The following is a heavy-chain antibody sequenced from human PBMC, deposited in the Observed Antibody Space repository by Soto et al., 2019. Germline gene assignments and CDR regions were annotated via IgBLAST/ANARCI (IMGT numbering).Heavy chain of an antibody. CDR2: IYYSGST. J-gene: IGHJ6*02. CDR1: GGSVSSGSYY. D-gene: IGHD5-12*01. Sequence: PSETLSLTCTVSGGSVSSGSYYWSLIRQPPGKGPEWIGYIYYSGSTNYNPSLKSRVTISVDTSKNQFSLKLSSVTAADTAVYYCARERGKVRDGYIGAYYYYGMDVWGQGTTVTVSS. V-gene: IGHV4-61*01. CDR3: ARERGKVRDGYIGAYYYYGMDV.